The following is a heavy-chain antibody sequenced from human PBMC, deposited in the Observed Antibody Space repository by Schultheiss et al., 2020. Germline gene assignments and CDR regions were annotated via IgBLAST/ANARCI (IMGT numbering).Heavy chain of an antibody. CDR3: AREEQLRRLYGMDV. J-gene: IGHJ6*02. V-gene: IGHV1-69*05. CDR2: IIPIFGTA. D-gene: IGHD6-13*01. Sequence: SVKVSCKASGGTFSSYAISWVRQAPGQGLEWMGGIIPIFGTANYAQKFQGRVTMTTDTSTSTAYMELRSLRSDDTAVYYYAREEQLRRLYGMDVWGQGTTVNVSS. CDR1: GGTFSSYA.